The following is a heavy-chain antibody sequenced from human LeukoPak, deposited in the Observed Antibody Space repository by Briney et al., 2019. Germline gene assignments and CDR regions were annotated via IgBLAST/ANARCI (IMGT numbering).Heavy chain of an antibody. V-gene: IGHV1-2*02. D-gene: IGHD5-18*01. Sequence: GASVKVSCKASGYTFTGYYMHWVRQAPGQGLEWMGWINPNSGGTNYAQKFQGRVTMTRDTSISTAYMELSRLRYAATAAYYCAGNLWDTAKGWGRWFDPWGQGTLVTVSS. J-gene: IGHJ5*02. CDR1: GYTFTGYY. CDR3: AGNLWDTAKGWGRWFDP. CDR2: INPNSGGT.